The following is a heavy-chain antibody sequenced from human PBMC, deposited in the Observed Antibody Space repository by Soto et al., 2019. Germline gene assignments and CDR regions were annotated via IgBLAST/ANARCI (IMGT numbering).Heavy chain of an antibody. D-gene: IGHD3-3*01. Sequence: ASVKVSCKASGYTFASYTLHWVRQAPGQRFEWLGWISAGNGNTKSSQKFQDRVTFDRNTSASTVSMELNSLRSEDTAIYYCARASMAPHTAIFYYDYWGQGSLVTVSS. CDR2: ISAGNGNT. J-gene: IGHJ4*02. CDR3: ARASMAPHTAIFYYDY. CDR1: GYTFASYT. V-gene: IGHV1-3*01.